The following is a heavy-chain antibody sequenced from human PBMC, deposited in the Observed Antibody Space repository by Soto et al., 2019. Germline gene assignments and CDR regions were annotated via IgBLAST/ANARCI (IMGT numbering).Heavy chain of an antibody. V-gene: IGHV1-18*01. CDR3: VRQPYGSGTYYNVYGMDV. Sequence: GASVKVSCKASGYTFTTYGINCVRQAPGQGLEWMGWISDYNGNTNYAQKFQGRVTMTTDTSTSTAYLELRSLRSDDTAVYYCVRQPYGSGTYYNVYGMDVWGQGTTVTVSS. CDR2: ISDYNGNT. J-gene: IGHJ6*02. CDR1: GYTFTTYG. D-gene: IGHD3-10*01.